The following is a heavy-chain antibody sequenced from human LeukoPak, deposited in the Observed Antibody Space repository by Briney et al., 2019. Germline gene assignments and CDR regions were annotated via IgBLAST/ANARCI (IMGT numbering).Heavy chain of an antibody. D-gene: IGHD6-13*01. J-gene: IGHJ6*03. CDR2: ISNDGRNK. CDR1: GFTFSSYG. V-gene: IGHV3-30*04. Sequence: PGGSLRLSCAASGFTFSSYGVHWVRQAPGKGLEWVAVISNDGRNKNYADSVRGRFTISRDNSKNGLHVQMNSLRPEDAAIYYCAREGFTSTWLYYYYYMDVWGKGTTVTVSS. CDR3: AREGFTSTWLYYYYYMDV.